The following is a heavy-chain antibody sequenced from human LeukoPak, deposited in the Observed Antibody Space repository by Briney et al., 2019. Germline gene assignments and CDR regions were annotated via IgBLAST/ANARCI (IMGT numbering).Heavy chain of an antibody. V-gene: IGHV3-30-3*01. J-gene: IGHJ4*02. D-gene: IGHD2-21*02. CDR1: GFTFSSYA. Sequence: GSLRLSCAASGFTFSSYAMHWVRQAPGKGLEWVAVISYDGSNKYYADSVKGRFTISRDNSKNTLYLQMNSLRAEDTAVYYCARGVLGGGDYHNYYFDYWGQGTLVAVSS. CDR3: ARGVLGGGDYHNYYFDY. CDR2: ISYDGSNK.